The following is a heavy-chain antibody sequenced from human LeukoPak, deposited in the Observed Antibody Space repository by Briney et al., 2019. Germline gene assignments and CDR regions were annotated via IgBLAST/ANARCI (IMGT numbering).Heavy chain of an antibody. V-gene: IGHV4-59*01. J-gene: IGHJ4*02. CDR2: IYYSGST. D-gene: IGHD3-22*01. CDR3: ARQTYYYDSSSYYPFDY. Sequence: PSETLSLTCTASGGSISSYYWSWIRRPPGKGLEWIGYIYYSGSTNYNPSLKSRVTISVDTSKNQFSLKLSSVTAADTAVYYCARQTYYYDSSSYYPFDYWGQGTLVTVSS. CDR1: GGSISSYY.